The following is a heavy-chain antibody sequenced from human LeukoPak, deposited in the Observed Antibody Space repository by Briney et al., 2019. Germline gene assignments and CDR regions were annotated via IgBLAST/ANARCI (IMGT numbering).Heavy chain of an antibody. Sequence: HPGGSLRLSCAASGFTFSSYAMHWVRQAPGKGLEWVAVISYDGSNKYYADSVKGRFTISRDNSKNTLYLQMNSLRAEDTAVYYCAREAYRYGYNWFDPWGQGTLVTVSS. CDR1: GFTFSSYA. J-gene: IGHJ5*02. CDR2: ISYDGSNK. CDR3: AREAYRYGYNWFDP. D-gene: IGHD5-18*01. V-gene: IGHV3-30-3*01.